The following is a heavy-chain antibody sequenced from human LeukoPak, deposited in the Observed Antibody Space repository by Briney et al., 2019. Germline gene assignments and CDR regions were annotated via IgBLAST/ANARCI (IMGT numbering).Heavy chain of an antibody. V-gene: IGHV3-23*01. CDR2: ITTGGPNT. CDR3: ARDGSAYNFDY. D-gene: IGHD5-24*01. Sequence: GGSLRLSCTASGFTFSSYTMSWVRQAPGKGLRWVSTITTGGPNTYYADSVKGRFTISRDNAKNTLNLQMNSLRAEDTAVYFCARDGSAYNFDYWGQGVLVTASS. CDR1: GFTFSSYT. J-gene: IGHJ4*02.